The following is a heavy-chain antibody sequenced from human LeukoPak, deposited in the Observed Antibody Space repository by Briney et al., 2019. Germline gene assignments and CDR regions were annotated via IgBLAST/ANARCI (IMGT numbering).Heavy chain of an antibody. CDR3: ARGDYYYYMDV. CDR1: GGSISSYY. J-gene: IGHJ6*03. V-gene: IGHV4-59*01. Sequence: SETLSLTCTVSGGSISSYYWSWIWQPPGKGLEWIGYIYYSGSTNYNPSLKSRVTISVDTSKNQFSLRLSSVTAADTAVYYCARGDYYYYMDVWGKGTTVTVSS. CDR2: IYYSGST.